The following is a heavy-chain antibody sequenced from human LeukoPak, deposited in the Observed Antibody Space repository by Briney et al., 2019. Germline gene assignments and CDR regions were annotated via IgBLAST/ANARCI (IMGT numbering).Heavy chain of an antibody. CDR1: GYTFTSYG. CDR2: ISAYNGNT. J-gene: IGHJ6*03. D-gene: IGHD6-13*01. CDR3: ARRIAADCYYYYYMDV. Sequence: ASVKVSCKASGYTFTSYGISWVRQAPVQGLEWMGWISAYNGNTNYAQKLQGRVTMTTDTSTSTAYMELRSLRSDDTAVYYCARRIAADCYYYYYMDVWGKGTTVTVSS. V-gene: IGHV1-18*01.